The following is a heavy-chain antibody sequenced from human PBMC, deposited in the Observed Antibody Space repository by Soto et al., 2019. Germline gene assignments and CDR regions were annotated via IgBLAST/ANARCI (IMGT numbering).Heavy chain of an antibody. V-gene: IGHV4-30-4*01. D-gene: IGHD3-10*01. CDR3: ARVVGGMDYYYGMDV. Sequence: SENLSLTCTVSGGSISSGDYYWSWIRQPPGKGLEWIGYIYYSGSTYYNPSLKSRVTISVDTSKNQFSLKLSSVTAADTAVYYCARVVGGMDYYYGMDVWGQGTTVTVSS. CDR2: IYYSGST. CDR1: GGSISSGDYY. J-gene: IGHJ6*02.